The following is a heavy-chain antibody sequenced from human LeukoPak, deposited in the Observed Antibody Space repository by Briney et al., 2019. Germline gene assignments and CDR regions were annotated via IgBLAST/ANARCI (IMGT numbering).Heavy chain of an antibody. Sequence: SVKVSCKASGGTFSSYAISWARQAPGQGLEWMGGIIPIFGTANYAQKFQGRVTITADESTSTAYMELSSLRPEDTAVYYCARARRWGGSYENWFDPWGQGTLVTVSS. CDR1: GGTFSSYA. V-gene: IGHV1-69*01. CDR2: IIPIFGTA. J-gene: IGHJ5*02. D-gene: IGHD1-26*01. CDR3: ARARRWGGSYENWFDP.